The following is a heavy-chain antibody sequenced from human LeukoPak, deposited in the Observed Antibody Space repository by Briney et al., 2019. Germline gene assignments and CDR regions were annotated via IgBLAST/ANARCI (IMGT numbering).Heavy chain of an antibody. Sequence: SETLSLTCSAYSGSISSYYWSWNRQPPGKGREWIGYIYYSGSTNYNPSLKSRVTISVDTSKNQFSLKLSSVTSADTAVYYCARAGSWYVGWFDPWGQGTLVTVSS. J-gene: IGHJ5*02. D-gene: IGHD6-13*01. CDR3: ARAGSWYVGWFDP. CDR1: SGSISSYY. V-gene: IGHV4-59*01. CDR2: IYYSGST.